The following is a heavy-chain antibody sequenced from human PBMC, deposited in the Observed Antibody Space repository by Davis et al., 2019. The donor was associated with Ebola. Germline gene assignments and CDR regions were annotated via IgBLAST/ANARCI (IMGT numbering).Heavy chain of an antibody. CDR3: TRDNYGDSGNVWFDP. J-gene: IGHJ5*02. V-gene: IGHV4-61*01. Sequence: LSCTVSGGSVNSDNVYWSWIRQPPGKGLEWIGSIYYKGTTNYSPSLKSRVTISVDTSKNQLSLEVTSVTATDTALYFCTRDNYGDSGNVWFDPWGQGTLVTVSS. D-gene: IGHD4-17*01. CDR2: IYYKGTT. CDR1: GGSVNSDNVY.